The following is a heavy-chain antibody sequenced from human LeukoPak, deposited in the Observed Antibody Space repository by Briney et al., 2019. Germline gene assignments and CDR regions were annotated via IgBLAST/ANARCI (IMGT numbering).Heavy chain of an antibody. Sequence: SETLSLTCAVYGGSFNGYYWSWIRQPPGKGLEWIGEINHSGSTNYNPSLKSRDTISVDTSKNQFSLKLSSVTAADTAVYYCARGKAGYSSGWSYWGQGTLVTVSS. J-gene: IGHJ4*02. V-gene: IGHV4-34*01. CDR2: INHSGST. D-gene: IGHD6-19*01. CDR1: GGSFNGYY. CDR3: ARGKAGYSSGWSY.